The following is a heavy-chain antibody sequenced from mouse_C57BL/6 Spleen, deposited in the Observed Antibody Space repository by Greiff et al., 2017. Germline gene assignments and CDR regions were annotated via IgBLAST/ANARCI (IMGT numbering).Heavy chain of an antibody. CDR1: GYTFTSYW. D-gene: IGHD1-1*01. V-gene: IGHV1-64*01. Sequence: QVQLQQPGAELVKPGASVKLSCKASGYTFTSYWMHWVKQRPGQGLEWIGMINPNSGSTNYNEKFKSKATLTVDKSSSTAYMQLSSLTSEDSAVFYWAYDYCSSYHWYFDVWGTGTTVTVSA. J-gene: IGHJ1*03. CDR3: AYDYCSSYHWYFDV. CDR2: INPNSGST.